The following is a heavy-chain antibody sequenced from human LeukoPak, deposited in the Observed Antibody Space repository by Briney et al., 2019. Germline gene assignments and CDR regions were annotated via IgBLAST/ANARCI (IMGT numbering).Heavy chain of an antibody. CDR2: MNPNSANT. V-gene: IGHV1-8*01. J-gene: IGHJ6*02. CDR3: ARFRARKWLRSPASYYYGMDV. Sequence: ASVKVSCKASGHTFTSYDINWVRQATGQGLEWMGWMNPNSANTGYAQKFQGRVTMTRNTSISTAYMELSSLRSEDTAVYYCARFRARKWLRSPASYYYGMDVWGQGTTVTVSS. D-gene: IGHD5-12*01. CDR1: GHTFTSYD.